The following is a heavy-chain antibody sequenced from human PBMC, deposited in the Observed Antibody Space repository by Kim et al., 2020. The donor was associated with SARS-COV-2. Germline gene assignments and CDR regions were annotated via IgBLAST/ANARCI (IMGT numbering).Heavy chain of an antibody. V-gene: IGHV1-2*02. CDR3: ARRSDELAFAIWFH. CDR1: GYTFTGHY. D-gene: IGHD3-10*01. CDR2: INANSGNT. Sequence: ASVKVSCKASGYTFTGHYLHWLRQAPGQGPEWMGWINANSGNTDYAQKFQGRVTMTRDTSISTAYMELTRLRSDDTAVYYCARRSDELAFAIWFHWGQG. J-gene: IGHJ1*01.